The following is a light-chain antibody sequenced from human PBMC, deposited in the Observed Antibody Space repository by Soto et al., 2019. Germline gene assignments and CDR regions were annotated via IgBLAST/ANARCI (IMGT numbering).Light chain of an antibody. V-gene: IGKV3-15*01. CDR1: QSVRNN. Sequence: EIMMTQSPATLSVSPGERATLSCRASQSVRNNLAWYQQKPGQAPRLLIYYASTRATGIPARFSGSGSGTEFTLTISSLQSEDFALYYCQQYTNWPPITFGQGTRLEIK. J-gene: IGKJ5*01. CDR2: YAS. CDR3: QQYTNWPPIT.